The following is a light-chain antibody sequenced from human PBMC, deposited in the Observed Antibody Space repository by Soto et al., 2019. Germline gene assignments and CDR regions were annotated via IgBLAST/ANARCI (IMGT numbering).Light chain of an antibody. CDR2: GAS. J-gene: IGKJ5*01. Sequence: IVMTQSPATLSVSPGERASLSCRTSQSVNSDLAWYQQKPGQPPRLLIYGASNRALGVPARFSGSGSGTDFTLTISSLEPEDFALYYCQQRSNWPPITFGQGTRLEI. V-gene: IGKV3-11*01. CDR3: QQRSNWPPIT. CDR1: QSVNSD.